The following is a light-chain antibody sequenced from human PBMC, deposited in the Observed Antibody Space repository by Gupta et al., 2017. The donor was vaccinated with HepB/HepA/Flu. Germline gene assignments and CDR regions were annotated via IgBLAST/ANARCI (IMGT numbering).Light chain of an antibody. V-gene: IGLV1-44*01. J-gene: IGLJ3*02. CDR3: AAWDDSLSGQV. CDR1: TSNIGSNP. CDR2: SNT. Sequence: QSVLIHPPSASGTPGQRVTISCSGSTSNIGSNPVNWYQQLPRTAPKLLIYSNTHRPSGVPDRFSGSKSGTSGSLAISGLQYEDEADYYCAAWDDSLSGQVFGGGTKLTVL.